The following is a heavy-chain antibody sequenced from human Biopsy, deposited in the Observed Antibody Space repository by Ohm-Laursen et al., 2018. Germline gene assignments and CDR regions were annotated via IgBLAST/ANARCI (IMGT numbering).Heavy chain of an antibody. CDR2: IDPNTGDT. CDR1: GYTFTDYR. J-gene: IGHJ4*02. CDR3: ALGEPFDY. V-gene: IGHV1-2*02. D-gene: IGHD3-16*01. Sequence: SVKVSCKASGYTFTDYRLYWVRQAPGQGLDLMGWIDPNTGDTDYPQKFHGRVTMTSDTSIDTAYVELSSLTSGDTAVYYCALGEPFDYWGQGTLVTVSS.